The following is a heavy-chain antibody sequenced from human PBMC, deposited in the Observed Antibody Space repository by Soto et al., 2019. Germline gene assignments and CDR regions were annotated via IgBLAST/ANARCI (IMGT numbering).Heavy chain of an antibody. CDR3: ARQIGHY. CDR2: IWYDGSNK. V-gene: IGHV3-33*01. Sequence: QVQLVESGGGVVQPGRSLRLCCAASGFTFSRYGMHWVRQAPGKGLEWVAVIWYDGSNKYYADSVKGRFTISRDNSKNTLYLKMNSLRAEDTAVYYCARQIGHYWGQGTLVSVS. CDR1: GFTFSRYG. J-gene: IGHJ4*02.